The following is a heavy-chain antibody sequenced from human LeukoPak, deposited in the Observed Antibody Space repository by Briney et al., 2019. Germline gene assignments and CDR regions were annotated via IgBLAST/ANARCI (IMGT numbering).Heavy chain of an antibody. CDR1: GYTFTSYY. J-gene: IGHJ4*02. D-gene: IGHD3-22*01. V-gene: IGHV1-46*01. CDR2: INPSGGST. CDR3: ARGTGYYYDSSGYYYFDY. Sequence: ASVKVSCKASGYTFTSYYMHWVRQAPGQGLEWMGIINPSGGSTSYAQKFQGRVTMTRDMSTSTVYMELSSLRSEDTAVYYCARGTGYYYDSSGYYYFDYWGQGTLVTVSS.